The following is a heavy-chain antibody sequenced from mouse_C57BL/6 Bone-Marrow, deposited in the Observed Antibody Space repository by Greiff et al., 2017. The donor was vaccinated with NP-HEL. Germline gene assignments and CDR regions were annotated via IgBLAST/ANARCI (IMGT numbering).Heavy chain of an antibody. V-gene: IGHV1-61*01. CDR1: GYTFTSYW. CDR2: IYPSDSET. Sequence: QVQLQQPGAELVRPGSSVKLSCKASGYTFTSYWMDWVKQRPGQGLEWIGNIYPSDSETHYNQKFKDKATLTVDKSSSTAYMQLSSLTSEDSAVYYCAIGIGLDSHAMDYWGQGTSVTVSS. D-gene: IGHD3-3*01. J-gene: IGHJ4*01. CDR3: AIGIGLDSHAMDY.